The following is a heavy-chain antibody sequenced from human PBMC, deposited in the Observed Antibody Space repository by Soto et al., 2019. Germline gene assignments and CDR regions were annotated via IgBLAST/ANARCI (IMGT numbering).Heavy chain of an antibody. Sequence: QVQLVESGGGVVQPGRSLRLSCVASGFTFSGYGMHWVRQAPGKGLEWVAIIRYDGSNIYYADSVRGRFAISRDNSKNALFLQMDSLGAEDTAVYYCARYGVGATAFWVYLDFWGQGDLVTLSS. CDR3: ARYGVGATAFWVYLDF. J-gene: IGHJ1*01. CDR1: GFTFSGYG. V-gene: IGHV3-33*01. D-gene: IGHD1-1*01. CDR2: IRYDGSNI.